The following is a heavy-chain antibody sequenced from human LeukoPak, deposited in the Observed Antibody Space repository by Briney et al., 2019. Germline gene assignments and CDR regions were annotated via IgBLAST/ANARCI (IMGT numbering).Heavy chain of an antibody. CDR2: IYYSGST. V-gene: IGHV4-39*07. CDR1: GGSISSSTYF. Sequence: SETLSLTCTVSGGSISSSTYFWGWIRQPPGKGLEWIGTIYYSGSTYYNPSLKSRVTISVDSSKNQFSLRLSSVTAADTAVYYCARDLSIVATIYFDYWGQGTLVTVSS. J-gene: IGHJ4*02. CDR3: ARDLSIVATIYFDY. D-gene: IGHD5-12*01.